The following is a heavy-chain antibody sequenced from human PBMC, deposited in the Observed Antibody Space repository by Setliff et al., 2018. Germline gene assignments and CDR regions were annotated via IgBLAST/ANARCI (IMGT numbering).Heavy chain of an antibody. D-gene: IGHD2-21*01. J-gene: IGHJ3*02. Sequence: SVKVSCKASGGTFSSYAISWVRQAPGQGLEWMGRIIPIFGTANYAQKFQGRVTITADKSTSTAHMELSSLRSEDTAVYYCARVPLMIAIRHAFDIWGQGTMVTVSS. CDR2: IIPIFGTA. V-gene: IGHV1-69*06. CDR1: GGTFSSYA. CDR3: ARVPLMIAIRHAFDI.